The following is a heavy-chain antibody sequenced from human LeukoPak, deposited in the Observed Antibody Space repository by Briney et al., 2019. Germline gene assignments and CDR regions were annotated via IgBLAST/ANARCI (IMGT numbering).Heavy chain of an antibody. CDR3: ATVPYSSGPTGYYGMDV. CDR2: FDPEDGET. CDR1: GYTLTELS. J-gene: IGHJ6*02. D-gene: IGHD6-19*01. Sequence: ASVKVPCKVSGYTLTELSMHWVRQAPGKGLEWMGGFDPEDGETIYAQKFQGRVTMTEDTSTDTAYMELSSLRSEDTAVYYCATVPYSSGPTGYYGMDVWGQGTTVTVSS. V-gene: IGHV1-24*01.